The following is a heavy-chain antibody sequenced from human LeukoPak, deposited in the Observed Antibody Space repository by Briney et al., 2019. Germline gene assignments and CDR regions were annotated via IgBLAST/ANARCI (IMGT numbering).Heavy chain of an antibody. CDR3: AKAHDGLWFGELRKYYFDY. V-gene: IGHV3-7*03. CDR1: GFTFSTYW. CDR2: IKQDGSDK. D-gene: IGHD3-10*01. Sequence: QPGGSLRLSCAASGFTFSTYWMSWVRQAPGKGLEWVANIKQDGSDKYYVDSVKGRFTISRDNAKNSLFLQMNSLRAEDTAVYYCAKAHDGLWFGELRKYYFDYWGQGTLVTVSS. J-gene: IGHJ4*02.